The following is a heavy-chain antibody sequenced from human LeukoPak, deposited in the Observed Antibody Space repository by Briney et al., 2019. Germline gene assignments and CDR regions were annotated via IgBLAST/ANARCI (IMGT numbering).Heavy chain of an antibody. D-gene: IGHD5-12*01. CDR1: GFTFSSYA. V-gene: IGHV3-23*01. CDR3: ARERMDIAATVGAFDI. CDR2: INGSGGAT. J-gene: IGHJ3*02. Sequence: PGGSLRLSCEASGFTFSSYAMTWVRQTPGKGLEWVSSINGSGGATKYADFVMGRFTISRDNSKNTVSLQMNSLRAEDTAVYYCARERMDIAATVGAFDIWGQGTMVTVSS.